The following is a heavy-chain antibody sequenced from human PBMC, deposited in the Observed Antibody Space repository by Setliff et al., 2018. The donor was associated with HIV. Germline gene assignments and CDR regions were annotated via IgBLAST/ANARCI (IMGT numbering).Heavy chain of an antibody. Sequence: PSETLSLTCSVSGGSISNFYWSWIRQPPGKGLEWVGHINSSGRTNYNPSLKGRVTISLDTSKNRFSLKLNSVTAADTAVYYCARRFGEVYDWIDPWGQGTLVTVSS. V-gene: IGHV4-4*09. CDR3: ARRFGEVYDWIDP. J-gene: IGHJ5*02. CDR1: GGSISNFY. D-gene: IGHD3-10*01. CDR2: INSSGRT.